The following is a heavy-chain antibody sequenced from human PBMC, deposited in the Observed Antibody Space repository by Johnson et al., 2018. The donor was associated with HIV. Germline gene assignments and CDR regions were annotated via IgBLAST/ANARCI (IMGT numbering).Heavy chain of an antibody. J-gene: IGHJ3*02. V-gene: IGHV3-15*01. CDR1: GFTFSNAW. CDR3: TTDYHVVFGGFDI. D-gene: IGHD4-23*01. CDR2: IKTKTDGEPT. Sequence: VQLMESGGGLVQPGGSLRLSCAASGFTFSNAWMSWVRQAPGKGLEWVGRIKTKTDGEPTDYAAPVNGRFTISRDDSKNTLYLQMNSLKTEDTAVYYCTTDYHVVFGGFDIWGQGTMVTVSS.